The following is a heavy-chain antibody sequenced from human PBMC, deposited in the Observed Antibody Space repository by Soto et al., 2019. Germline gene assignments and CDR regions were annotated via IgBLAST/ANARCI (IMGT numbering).Heavy chain of an antibody. CDR3: ARAYKGFDFWSGGLNRFDP. V-gene: IGHV4-30-4*01. J-gene: IGHJ5*02. CDR2: IYYSGST. CDR1: GGSISSGDYY. D-gene: IGHD3-3*01. Sequence: QVQLQESGPGLVKPSQTLSLTCTVSGGSISSGDYYWSWIRQPPGKGLEWIGYIYYSGSTYYNPSLNSRVTTSVESSKNQFSLKRSSGTAADTGVYYWARAYKGFDFWSGGLNRFDPWGQGTLVTVSS.